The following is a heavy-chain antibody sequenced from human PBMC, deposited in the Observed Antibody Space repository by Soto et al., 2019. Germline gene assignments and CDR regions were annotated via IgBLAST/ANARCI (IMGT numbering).Heavy chain of an antibody. V-gene: IGHV1-3*01. CDR1: GYSFTIYA. Sequence: ASVKVSCKASGYSFTIYAMHWVRQAPGQRLEWMGWINAGNGNTNYAQKLQGRVTMTTDTSTSTAYMELRSLRSDDTAVYYCARDAPPADYWGQGTLVTVSS. CDR2: INAGNGNT. J-gene: IGHJ4*02. CDR3: ARDAPPADY.